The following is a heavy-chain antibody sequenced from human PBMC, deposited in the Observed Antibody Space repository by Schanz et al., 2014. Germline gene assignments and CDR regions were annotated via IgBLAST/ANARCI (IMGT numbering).Heavy chain of an antibody. Sequence: QVQLQESGPRLVKPSQTLSLTCTVAGGSIKRGDTYWNWIRQQPGKGLEWIGYIYYSGSTYYNPSLKRRVTISVDTSKNQFSLKLSSVTAADTAVYYCARDQGTGDLPILRPAYGMDVWGQGTTVTVSS. CDR3: ARDQGTGDLPILRPAYGMDV. CDR2: IYYSGST. J-gene: IGHJ6*02. V-gene: IGHV4-31*03. D-gene: IGHD7-27*01. CDR1: GGSIKRGDTY.